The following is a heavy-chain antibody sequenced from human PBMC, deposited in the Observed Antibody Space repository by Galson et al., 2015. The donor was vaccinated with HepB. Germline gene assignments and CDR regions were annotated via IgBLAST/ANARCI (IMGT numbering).Heavy chain of an antibody. CDR3: ARFRYCSRDPCRSVDS. Sequence: SLRLSCAASGFTFSDYYMSWIRQAPGKGLEWISYISAGGTDTYYADSVKGRFTISRDNDRNSLYLQMSSLRAEDTAVYYCARFRYCSRDPCRSVDSWGQGTLVAVSS. V-gene: IGHV3-11*01. CDR2: ISAGGTDT. J-gene: IGHJ5*01. CDR1: GFTFSDYY. D-gene: IGHD2-15*01.